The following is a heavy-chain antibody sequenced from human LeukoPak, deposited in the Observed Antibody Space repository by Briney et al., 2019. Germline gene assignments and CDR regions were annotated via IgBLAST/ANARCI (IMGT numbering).Heavy chain of an antibody. CDR2: ISYDGSNK. V-gene: IGHV3-30-3*01. J-gene: IGHJ6*02. CDR1: GFTFSSYA. D-gene: IGHD3-9*01. CDR3: SLSSILAADLYGMDV. Sequence: GGSLRLSCVASGFTFSSYAMHWVRQAPGKGLEWVAVISYDGSNKYYADSVKGRFTISRDNSKNTLYLQMNSLRAEDTAVYYCSLSSILAADLYGMDVWGQGTTVTVSS.